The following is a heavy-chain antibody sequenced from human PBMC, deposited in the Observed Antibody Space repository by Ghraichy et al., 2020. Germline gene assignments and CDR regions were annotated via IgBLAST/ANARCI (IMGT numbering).Heavy chain of an antibody. CDR2: ISVYNHNT. Sequence: VRQAPGQGLEWMGWISVYNHNTDYAQKLQGRVTMTTDTSTSTAYMELRSLRSDDTAVYYCARDGGGSSDYWGQGTLVTVSS. D-gene: IGHD3-16*01. J-gene: IGHJ4*02. V-gene: IGHV1-18*01. CDR3: ARDGGGSSDY.